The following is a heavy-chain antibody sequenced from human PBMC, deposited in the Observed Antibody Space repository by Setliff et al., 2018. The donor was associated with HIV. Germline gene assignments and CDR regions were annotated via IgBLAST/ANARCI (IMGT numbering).Heavy chain of an antibody. CDR2: IYHSGST. V-gene: IGHV4-4*02. D-gene: IGHD3-10*01. J-gene: IGHJ4*02. CDR1: GGSISSNW. CDR3: ARDMRHLAPLGYYFDY. Sequence: TLSLTCAVSGGSISSNWWSWVRQSPGKGLEWIGEIYHSGSTHYNPSLQSRVTISVDTSKNQFSLKLGSVTAADTAVYYCARDMRHLAPLGYYFDYWGQGTLVTVSS.